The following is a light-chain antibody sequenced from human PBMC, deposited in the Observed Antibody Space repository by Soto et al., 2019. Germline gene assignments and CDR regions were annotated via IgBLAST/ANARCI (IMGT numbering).Light chain of an antibody. Sequence: QSVLTQPASVSGSPGQSITVSCTGGTNDVGSYNLVSWYQQHPGKAPRLILHEDTERPSGVSHRFSGSRSGNTASLTISGLEDEDEAHYYCCSYAGHNTFLFGEGIKLTVL. CDR2: EDT. CDR3: CSYAGHNTFL. V-gene: IGLV2-23*02. J-gene: IGLJ2*01. CDR1: TNDVGSYNL.